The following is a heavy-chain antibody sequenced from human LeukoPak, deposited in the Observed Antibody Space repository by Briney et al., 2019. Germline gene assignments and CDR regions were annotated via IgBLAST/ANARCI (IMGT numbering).Heavy chain of an antibody. CDR1: GFTFSTYS. D-gene: IGHD3-16*01. J-gene: IGHJ4*02. CDR3: AGDQGGNRWTY. Sequence: GGSLRLSCAASGFTFSTYSMNWVRQAPGKGLEWVSSISTRSSYIYYVDSVRVRFTISRDNAKKSLYLQMNSLRVEDSAVYYCAGDQGGNRWTYWGQGTLVTVSS. CDR2: ISTRSSYI. V-gene: IGHV3-21*01.